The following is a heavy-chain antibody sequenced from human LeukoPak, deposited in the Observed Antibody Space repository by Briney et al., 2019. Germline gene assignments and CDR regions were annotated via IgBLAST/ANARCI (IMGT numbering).Heavy chain of an antibody. CDR1: GFTFTRSA. V-gene: IGHV1-58*02. CDR3: AATYTSPSTPYFDY. J-gene: IGHJ4*02. CDR2: IVVGSGNT. D-gene: IGHD6-6*01. Sequence: GASVKVSCKASGFTFTRSAMQWVRQARGQRLEWIGWIVVGSGNTNYAQNLQERVTITRDMSTSTAYMELSSLRSEDTAVYYCAATYTSPSTPYFDYWGQGTLVTVSS.